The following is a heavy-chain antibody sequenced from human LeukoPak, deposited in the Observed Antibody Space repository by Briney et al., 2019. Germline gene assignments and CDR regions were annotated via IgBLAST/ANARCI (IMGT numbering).Heavy chain of an antibody. D-gene: IGHD6-19*01. Sequence: PGGSLRLSCAASGFTFSSYAMSWFRQAPGKGLEWVSTISDSGGSTYYADSVKGRFTISRDNSMHTLYLQMNSLRAEDTAVYYCAMGWYVDYWGQGTLVTVSS. CDR2: ISDSGGST. CDR3: AMGWYVDY. CDR1: GFTFSSYA. J-gene: IGHJ4*02. V-gene: IGHV3-23*01.